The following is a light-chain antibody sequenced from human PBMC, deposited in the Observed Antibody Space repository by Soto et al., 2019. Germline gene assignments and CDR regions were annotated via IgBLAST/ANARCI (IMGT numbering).Light chain of an antibody. Sequence: DIQMTQSPSTLSGAVGDRVTITCRASQTISSWLAWYQQKPGKAPKLLIYKASTLKSGVPSRFSGSGSGTEFPLTISSLQPDDFATYYCQHYNSDSEAFGQGTKVEL. J-gene: IGKJ1*01. CDR1: QTISSW. CDR3: QHYNSDSEA. CDR2: KAS. V-gene: IGKV1-5*03.